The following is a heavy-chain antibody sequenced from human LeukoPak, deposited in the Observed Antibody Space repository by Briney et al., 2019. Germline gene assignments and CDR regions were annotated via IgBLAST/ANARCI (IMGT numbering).Heavy chain of an antibody. CDR3: AELGITMIGGV. CDR2: INSDGCST. J-gene: IGHJ6*04. CDR1: GFTFSSYW. V-gene: IGHV3-74*01. Sequence: PGGSLRLSCAASGFTFSSYWMHWVRHAPGKGLVWVSRINSDGCSTSYADSVKGRFTISRDNAKNTLYLQMNSLRAEDTAVYYCAELGITMIGGVWGKGTTVTISS. D-gene: IGHD3-10*02.